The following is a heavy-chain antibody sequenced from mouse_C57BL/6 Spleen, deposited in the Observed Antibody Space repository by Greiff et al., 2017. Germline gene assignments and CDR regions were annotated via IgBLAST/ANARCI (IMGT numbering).Heavy chain of an antibody. CDR2: INPNNGGT. Sequence: EVQLQQSGPELVKPGASVKMSCKASGYTFTDYNMHWVKQSHGKSLEWIGYINPNNGGTSYNQKFKGKATLTVNKSSSTAYMELRSLTSEDSAVYYCAKHYGSSTFDYWGQGTTLTVSS. D-gene: IGHD1-1*01. CDR3: AKHYGSSTFDY. V-gene: IGHV1-22*01. CDR1: GYTFTDYN. J-gene: IGHJ2*01.